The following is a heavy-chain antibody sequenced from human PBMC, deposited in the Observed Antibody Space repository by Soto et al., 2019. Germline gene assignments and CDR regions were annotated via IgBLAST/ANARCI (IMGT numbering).Heavy chain of an antibody. CDR3: ALFTVTYYNRFDP. V-gene: IGHV5-10-1*01. D-gene: IGHD4-17*01. CDR2: IDPSDSYT. Sequence: GESLKISCKGSGYSFTSYWISWVRQMPGKGLEWMGRIDPSDSYTNYSPSFQGHVTISADKSISTAYLQWSSLKASDTAMYYCALFTVTYYNRFDPWGQGTLVTVSS. CDR1: GYSFTSYW. J-gene: IGHJ5*02.